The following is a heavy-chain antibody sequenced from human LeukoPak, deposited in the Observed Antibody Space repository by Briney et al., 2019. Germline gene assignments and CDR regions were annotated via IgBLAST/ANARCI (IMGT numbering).Heavy chain of an antibody. V-gene: IGHV3-74*01. CDR1: GFTFSRYW. CDR2: INTDGRTI. Sequence: SGGSLRLSCAASGFTFSRYWMHWVRQAPGKGLVWVSRINTDGRTITYADSVKGRFTISRDNAKNTLYLQMNSLRAEDTAVYYCVRSAFLTTEFYSDYWGHGTLVTVSS. CDR3: VRSAFLTTEFYSDY. D-gene: IGHD4-11*01. J-gene: IGHJ4*01.